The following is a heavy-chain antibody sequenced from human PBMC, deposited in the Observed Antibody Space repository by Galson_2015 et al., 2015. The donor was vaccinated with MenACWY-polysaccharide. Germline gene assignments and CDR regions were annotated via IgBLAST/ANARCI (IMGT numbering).Heavy chain of an antibody. J-gene: IGHJ4*02. CDR2: INAGSDDT. Sequence: SVKVSCKASGKPFMAYSLNWVRQAPGQGLEWMGCINAGSDDTEYSQNSQGRVTITRDTSANTAYMELSSLTSEDTAVYFCARGTGADHWGQGTLVTVSS. CDR1: GKPFMAYS. V-gene: IGHV1-3*01. D-gene: IGHD3/OR15-3a*01. CDR3: ARGTGADH.